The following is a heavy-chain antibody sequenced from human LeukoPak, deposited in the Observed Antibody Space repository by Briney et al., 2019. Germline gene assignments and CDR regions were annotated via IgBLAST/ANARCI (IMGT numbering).Heavy chain of an antibody. D-gene: IGHD2-8*01. Sequence: GASVKVSCKASGYTFTSYAISWVRQAPGQGLEWMGGIIPIFGTANYAQKFQGRVTITPDESTSTAYLELSSLRSEDTAVYYCARESPSGCTNGVCYLDYWGQGTLVTVSS. J-gene: IGHJ4*02. V-gene: IGHV1-69*13. CDR1: GYTFTSYA. CDR3: ARESPSGCTNGVCYLDY. CDR2: IIPIFGTA.